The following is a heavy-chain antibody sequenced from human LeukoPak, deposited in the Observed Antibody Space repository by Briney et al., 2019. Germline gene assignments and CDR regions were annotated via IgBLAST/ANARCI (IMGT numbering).Heavy chain of an antibody. CDR2: INHSGST. V-gene: IGHV4-34*01. CDR3: ARGPVAATYDAFDI. CDR1: GGSFSGYY. D-gene: IGHD6-19*01. J-gene: IGHJ3*02. Sequence: PSETLSLTCAVYGGSFSGYYWSWIRQPPGKGLEWIGEINHSGSTNYNPSLKSRVTISVDTSKNQFSLKLSSVTAADTAVYYCARGPVAATYDAFDIWGQGTMVTVSS.